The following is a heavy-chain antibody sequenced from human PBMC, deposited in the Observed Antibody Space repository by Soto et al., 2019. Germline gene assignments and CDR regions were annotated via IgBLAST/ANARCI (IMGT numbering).Heavy chain of an antibody. D-gene: IGHD3-22*01. J-gene: IGHJ1*01. Sequence: QITLKESGPTLVKPTQTLTLTCTFSGFSLCTSGVGVGWIRQPPGKALEWLALIYWDDDKRYSPSLKSRLTSTTDTSKHQVVLTIPNMDPVDTATYYCAHRGYYYDSSGYYSAAEYFQHWAQGTLVTVSS. V-gene: IGHV2-5*02. CDR3: AHRGYYYDSSGYYSAAEYFQH. CDR2: IYWDDDK. CDR1: GFSLCTSGVG.